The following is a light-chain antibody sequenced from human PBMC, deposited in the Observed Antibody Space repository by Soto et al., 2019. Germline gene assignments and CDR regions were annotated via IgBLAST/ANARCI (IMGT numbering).Light chain of an antibody. J-gene: IGKJ4*01. V-gene: IGKV1-27*01. CDR1: QCIGIY. Sequence: DIQMTQSPSSLSASFGDRVTMTCRASQCIGIYLAWFQQRPGNTPKLLIYAASTLQSGVPSRFSGSGSGTDCTLTISSLQPEDVATYYCQKYTSAPLTFGGGTRVEIK. CDR2: AAS. CDR3: QKYTSAPLT.